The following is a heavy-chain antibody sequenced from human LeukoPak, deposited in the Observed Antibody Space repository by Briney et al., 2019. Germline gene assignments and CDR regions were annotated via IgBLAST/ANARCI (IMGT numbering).Heavy chain of an antibody. D-gene: IGHD5-24*01. V-gene: IGHV3-53*01. CDR2: FYVGGAT. Sequence: GGSLRLSCAASGFTFSSFWIHWVRQVPGKGLVWVSVFYVGGATYYADSVKGRFTISRDNSENTLYLQMKSLRAEDTAVYYCARGDGYNFFDYWGQGTLVTVSS. CDR1: GFTFSSFW. CDR3: ARGDGYNFFDY. J-gene: IGHJ4*02.